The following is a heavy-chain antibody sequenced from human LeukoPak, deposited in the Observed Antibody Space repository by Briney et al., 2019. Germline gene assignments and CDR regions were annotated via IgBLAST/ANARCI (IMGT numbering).Heavy chain of an antibody. V-gene: IGHV3-48*04. D-gene: IGHD1-26*01. Sequence: PGGSLRLSCAASGFTFSSYSMNWVRQAPGKGLEWVSYISSSSSTIYYADSVKGRFTISRDNAKNSLYLQMNSLRAEDTAVYYCARDIVGAPGLFDYWGQGTLVTVSS. CDR2: ISSSSSTI. J-gene: IGHJ4*02. CDR1: GFTFSSYS. CDR3: ARDIVGAPGLFDY.